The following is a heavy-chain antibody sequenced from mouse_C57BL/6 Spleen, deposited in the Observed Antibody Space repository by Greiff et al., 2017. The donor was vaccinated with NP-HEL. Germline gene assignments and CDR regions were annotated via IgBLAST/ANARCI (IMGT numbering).Heavy chain of an antibody. D-gene: IGHD1-1*01. J-gene: IGHJ3*01. CDR2: IYPGSGNT. CDR3: ARGRDYGSSSFAY. Sequence: QVQLQQSGAELVRPGASVKLSCKASGYTFTDYYINWVKQRPGQGLEWIARIYPGSGNTYYNEKFKGKATLTAEKSSSTAYMQLSSLTSEDSAVYFCARGRDYGSSSFAYWGQGTLVTVSA. CDR1: GYTFTDYY. V-gene: IGHV1-76*01.